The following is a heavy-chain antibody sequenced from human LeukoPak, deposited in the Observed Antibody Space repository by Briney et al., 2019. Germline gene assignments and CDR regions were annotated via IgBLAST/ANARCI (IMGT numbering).Heavy chain of an antibody. V-gene: IGHV4-59*01. CDR1: GASINTYY. CDR2: IYYSGTT. D-gene: IGHD3-10*01. J-gene: IGHJ4*02. CDR3: ARVLRPMASQYYFDY. Sequence: SETLSLTCTVSGASINTYYWSWIRQPPGKGLEWIGYIYYSGTTSYNPSLRTRVTISIDTSKNQFSLKLSSVTAADTAVYYCARVLRPMASQYYFDYWGQGTLVTVSS.